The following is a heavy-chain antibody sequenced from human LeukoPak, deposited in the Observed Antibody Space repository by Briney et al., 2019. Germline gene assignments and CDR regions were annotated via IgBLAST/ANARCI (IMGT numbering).Heavy chain of an antibody. J-gene: IGHJ4*02. D-gene: IGHD1-26*01. CDR1: GYTFTGYY. V-gene: IGHV1-2*02. CDR3: ARDGDQVGATGPFDY. CDR2: INPNSGDA. Sequence: ASVKVSCKASGYTFTGYYMHWVRQAPGQGLEWMGWINPNSGDANYAQKFQGRVTMTRDTSISTAYMELSRLRSDDTAVYYCARDGDQVGATGPFDYWGQGTLVTVSS.